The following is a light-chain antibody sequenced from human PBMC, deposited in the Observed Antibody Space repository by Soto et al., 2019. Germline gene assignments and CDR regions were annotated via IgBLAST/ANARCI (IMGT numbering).Light chain of an antibody. CDR2: DAS. V-gene: IGKV1-5*01. CDR1: QSISSR. J-gene: IGKJ1*01. CDR3: QQYNSYSLWT. Sequence: DIQRAHSPSTLSSSVLDIFTITCRASQSISSRLAWYQQKSGKAPNLLIYDASSLESGVPSRFSGSGSGTEFTLTISSLQPDDFATYYCQQYNSYSLWTFGQGTKVDIK.